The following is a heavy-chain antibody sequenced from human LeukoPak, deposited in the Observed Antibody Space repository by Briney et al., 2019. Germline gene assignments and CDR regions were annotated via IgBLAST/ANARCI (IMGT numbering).Heavy chain of an antibody. D-gene: IGHD3-22*01. J-gene: IGHJ4*02. CDR2: ISSSSSYI. CDR1: GFTFSSYS. CDR3: ARGRHGYYLDY. V-gene: IGHV3-21*01. Sequence: GGSLRLSCAASGFTFSSYSMNWVRQAPGKGLEWVSSISSSSSYIYYADSVKGRFTISRDNAKNPLYLRMNSLRAEDTAVYYCARGRHGYYLDYWGQGTLVTVSS.